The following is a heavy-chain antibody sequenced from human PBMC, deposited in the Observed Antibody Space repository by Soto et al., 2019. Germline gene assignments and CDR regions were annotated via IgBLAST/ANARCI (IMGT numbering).Heavy chain of an antibody. CDR3: ARFIPGTGSDY. CDR1: GGSISSGGYY. Sequence: QVQLQESGPGLVKPSQTLSLTCTVSGGSISSGGYYWSWIRQHPGKGLEWIGYIYYSGSTYYNPSLKSRVTNSLDTSKNQFSLKLSSVTAADTAVYYCARFIPGTGSDYWGQGTLVTVSS. D-gene: IGHD1-20*01. J-gene: IGHJ4*02. V-gene: IGHV4-31*03. CDR2: IYYSGST.